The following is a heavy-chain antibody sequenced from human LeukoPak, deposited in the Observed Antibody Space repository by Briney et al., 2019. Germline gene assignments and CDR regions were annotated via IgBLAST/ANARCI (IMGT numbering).Heavy chain of an antibody. J-gene: IGHJ5*02. CDR2: VTGEGSS. V-gene: IGHV3-74*01. Sequence: GGSLRLSCAASGFIFSNYWMHWVRQHPGKEPGWVARVTGEGSSIYADSVKGRFTISRDNAKNRVSLQMNSLRVEDTGVYYCVRESSGYASWGQGTLVTVSS. CDR1: GFIFSNYW. D-gene: IGHD3-22*01. CDR3: VRESSGYAS.